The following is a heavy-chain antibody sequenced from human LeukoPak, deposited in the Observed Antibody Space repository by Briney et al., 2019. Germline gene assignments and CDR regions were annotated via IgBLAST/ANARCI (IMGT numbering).Heavy chain of an antibody. J-gene: IGHJ6*03. CDR3: ARVGSSGWYGMYYYYMDV. Sequence: GASVKVSCKASGYTFTSYGISWVRQAPGQGLEWMGWISAYNGNTNYAQKLQGRVTMTTDTSTSTAYMELRSLRSDDTAVYYCARVGSSGWYGMYYYYMDVWGKGTTVTVSS. D-gene: IGHD6-19*01. CDR2: ISAYNGNT. V-gene: IGHV1-18*01. CDR1: GYTFTSYG.